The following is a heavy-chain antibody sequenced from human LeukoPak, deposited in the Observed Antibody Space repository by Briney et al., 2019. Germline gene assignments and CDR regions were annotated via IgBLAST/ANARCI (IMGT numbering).Heavy chain of an antibody. D-gene: IGHD6-19*01. V-gene: IGHV7-4-1*02. CDR2: INTNTGNP. J-gene: IGHJ4*02. CDR1: GYTFTSYA. Sequence: GASVKVSCKASGYTFTSYAMNWVRQAPGQGLEWMGWINTNTGNPTYAQGFTGRFVFSLDTSVSTAYLQISSLKAEDTAVYYCARGERQWLVRDYYFDYWGQGTLVTVSS. CDR3: ARGERQWLVRDYYFDY.